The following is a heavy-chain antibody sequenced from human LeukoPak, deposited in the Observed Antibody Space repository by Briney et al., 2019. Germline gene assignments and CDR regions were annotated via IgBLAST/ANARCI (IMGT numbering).Heavy chain of an antibody. V-gene: IGHV3-30*04. Sequence: GGSLRLSCAASGFTFSSYAMHWVRQAPGKGLEWVAVISYDGSNKYYADSVKGRFTISRDNAKNFLYLQMSSLRAEDTAVYYCARTYYDILTGYNPYFDYWGQGILVTVSS. CDR2: ISYDGSNK. CDR1: GFTFSSYA. CDR3: ARTYYDILTGYNPYFDY. J-gene: IGHJ4*02. D-gene: IGHD3-9*01.